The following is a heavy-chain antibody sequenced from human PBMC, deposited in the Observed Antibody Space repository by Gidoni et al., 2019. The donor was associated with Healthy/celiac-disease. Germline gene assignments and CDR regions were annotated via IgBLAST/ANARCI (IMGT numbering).Heavy chain of an antibody. V-gene: IGHV3-9*01. CDR2: FSWNSGSI. J-gene: IGHJ4*02. CDR1: GFTFDDYA. Sequence: EVQLVESGGGLVQPGRSLRLSCAASGFTFDDYAMHWVRQAPGKGLEWVSGFSWNSGSIGYADSVKGRFTISRDTAKNSLYLQMNSLRAEDTALYYCAKDSRYSSSWYDYWGQGTLVTVSS. D-gene: IGHD6-13*01. CDR3: AKDSRYSSSWYDY.